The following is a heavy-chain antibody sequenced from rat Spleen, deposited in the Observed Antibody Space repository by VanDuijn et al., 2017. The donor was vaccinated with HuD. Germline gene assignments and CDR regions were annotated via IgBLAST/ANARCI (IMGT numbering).Heavy chain of an antibody. D-gene: IGHD4-3*01. V-gene: IGHV5-25*01. CDR1: GFTFSSYW. Sequence: EVQLVESGGGLVQPGRSLKLSCAASGFTFSSYWMYWIRQAPGKGLEWVASISTGGGNTYYRDSVKGRFTISRDNAKSTLYLQMDSLRSEDTATYYCASYNSGFFDYWGQGVMVTVSS. CDR2: ISTGGGNT. CDR3: ASYNSGFFDY. J-gene: IGHJ2*01.